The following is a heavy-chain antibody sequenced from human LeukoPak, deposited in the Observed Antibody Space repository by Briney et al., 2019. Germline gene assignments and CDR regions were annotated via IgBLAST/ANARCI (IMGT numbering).Heavy chain of an antibody. D-gene: IGHD3-10*01. CDR3: AKEYSWFGELGAEPFDY. J-gene: IGHJ4*02. CDR1: GFTFSSYG. V-gene: IGHV3-30*18. Sequence: PGGSLRLSCAASGFTFSSYGMHWVRQAPGKGLEWVAVISYDGSNKYYADSVKGRFTISRDNSKNTLYLQMNSLRAEDTAVYYCAKEYSWFGELGAEPFDYWGQGTLVTVSS. CDR2: ISYDGSNK.